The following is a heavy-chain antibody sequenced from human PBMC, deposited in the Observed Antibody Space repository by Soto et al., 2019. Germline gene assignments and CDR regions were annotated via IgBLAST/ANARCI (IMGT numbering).Heavy chain of an antibody. CDR1: GYSFTSYW. J-gene: IGHJ6*02. CDR2: IYPGDSDT. D-gene: IGHD6-6*01. Sequence: GESLKISCKGSGYSFTSYWIGWVRQMPGKGLEWMGIIYPGDSDTRYSPSFQGQVTISADKSISTAYLQWSSLKASDTAMYYCATPSSSSAYYYYGMDVWGQRTTVTVSS. CDR3: ATPSSSSAYYYYGMDV. V-gene: IGHV5-51*01.